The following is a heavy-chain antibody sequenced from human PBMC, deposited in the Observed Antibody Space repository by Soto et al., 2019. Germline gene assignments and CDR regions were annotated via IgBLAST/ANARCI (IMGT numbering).Heavy chain of an antibody. CDR2: IYYSGST. Sequence: SETLSLTCTVSGGSISSGGYYWSWIRQHPGKGLEWIGYIYYSGSTYYNPSLKSRVTISVDTSKNQFSLKLSSVTAADTAVYYCARVIEIVATGGNAFDIWGQGTMVTVSS. J-gene: IGHJ3*02. CDR1: GGSISSGGYY. CDR3: ARVIEIVATGGNAFDI. D-gene: IGHD5-12*01. V-gene: IGHV4-31*03.